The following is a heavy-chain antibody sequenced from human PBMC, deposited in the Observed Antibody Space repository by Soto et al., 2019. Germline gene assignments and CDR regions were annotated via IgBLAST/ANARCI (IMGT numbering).Heavy chain of an antibody. CDR2: IWYDGSNK. V-gene: IGHV3-33*01. Sequence: QVQLVESGGGVVQPGRSLRLSCAASGFTFSSYGMHWVRQAPGKGLEWVAVIWYDGSNKYYADSVKGRFTISRDNSKNTLYLQMNSLRAEDTAVYYCAREGLLWFGELLNYYGMDVW. J-gene: IGHJ6*01. CDR3: AREGLLWFGELLNYYGMDV. CDR1: GFTFSSYG. D-gene: IGHD3-10*01.